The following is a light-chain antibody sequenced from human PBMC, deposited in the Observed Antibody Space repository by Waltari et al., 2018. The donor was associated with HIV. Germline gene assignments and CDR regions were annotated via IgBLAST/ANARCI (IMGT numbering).Light chain of an antibody. CDR2: EVN. Sequence: QSALTQPASVSGSPGQSITTSCTGPNRDVGNYNLVSWYQQHPGKAPKLMIYEVNKRPSGISDRFSGSKSDNTASLTISGLQAEDEADYYCCSYASSTTYVFGTGTKITVL. CDR3: CSYASSTTYV. J-gene: IGLJ1*01. V-gene: IGLV2-23*02. CDR1: NRDVGNYNL.